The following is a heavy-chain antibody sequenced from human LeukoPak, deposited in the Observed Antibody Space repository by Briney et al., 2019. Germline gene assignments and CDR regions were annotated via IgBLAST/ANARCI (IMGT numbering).Heavy chain of an antibody. CDR2: IYYSGST. Sequence: SETLSLTCTVSGGSISSSSYYWGWIRQPPGKGLEWIGSIYYSGSTNYNPSLKSRVTISVDTSKNQFSLKLSSVTAADTAVYYCARDPGSGSYYQERDYWGQGTLATVSS. J-gene: IGHJ4*02. D-gene: IGHD3-10*01. V-gene: IGHV4-39*07. CDR1: GGSISSSSYY. CDR3: ARDPGSGSYYQERDY.